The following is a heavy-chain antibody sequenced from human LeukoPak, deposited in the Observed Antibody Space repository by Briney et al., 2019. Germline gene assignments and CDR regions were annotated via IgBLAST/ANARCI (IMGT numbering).Heavy chain of an antibody. V-gene: IGHV3-23*01. CDR3: AKFSPTPLLNYYYYGMDV. CDR2: FSGSGAST. J-gene: IGHJ6*02. Sequence: GGSLRLSCAASGFTFSTFAMSWVRQAPGTGLEWVSCFSGSGASTYYADSVKGRFTISRDNSKNTLYLQMNSLRAEDTAVYYCAKFSPTPLLNYYYYGMDVWGQGTTVTVSS. CDR1: GFTFSTFA.